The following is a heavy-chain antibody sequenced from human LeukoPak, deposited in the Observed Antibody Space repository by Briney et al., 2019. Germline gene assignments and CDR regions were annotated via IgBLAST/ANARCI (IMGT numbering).Heavy chain of an antibody. CDR2: IYAGGST. CDR1: GFTFIDYW. CDR3: ATGRWLRLFDY. J-gene: IGHJ4*02. D-gene: IGHD5-24*01. V-gene: IGHV3-66*01. Sequence: GGSLRLSCVASGFTFIDYWMSWVRQAPGKGLEWVAIIYAGGSTYYADSVRGRLTISRDDSKNILFLQMNRLRAEDTAVYYCATGRWLRLFDYWGQGTLVTVSS.